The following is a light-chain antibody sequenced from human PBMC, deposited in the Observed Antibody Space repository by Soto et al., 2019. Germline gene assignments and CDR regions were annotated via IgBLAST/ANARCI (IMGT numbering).Light chain of an antibody. CDR2: KAS. V-gene: IGKV1-5*03. Sequence: DIQMTQSPSTLPASVGDRVTITCRASQSIGDLLAWYQQKPGEAPKLLIYKASYLESGVPSRFSGSGSGTEFTLTISSLQPDDLATYYCQHYSAFSVTFGQGTKV. CDR3: QHYSAFSVT. CDR1: QSIGDL. J-gene: IGKJ1*01.